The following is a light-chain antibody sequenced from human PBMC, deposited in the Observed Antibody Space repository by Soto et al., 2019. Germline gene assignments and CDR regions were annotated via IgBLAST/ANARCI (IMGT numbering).Light chain of an antibody. CDR2: AAS. J-gene: IGKJ3*01. CDR1: QSIGSW. Sequence: DIQMTQSPSTLSASVGDRVTITCRASQSIGSWSAWYQQKPGKAPKLLMYAASTLQKGVPSRFSGNGSGTDFTLTISSLQPEDFATYYCQQSSNYFTFGPGTKVDI. CDR3: QQSSNYFT. V-gene: IGKV1-5*01.